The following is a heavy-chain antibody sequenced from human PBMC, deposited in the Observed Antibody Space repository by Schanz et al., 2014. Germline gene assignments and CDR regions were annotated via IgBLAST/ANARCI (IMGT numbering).Heavy chain of an antibody. CDR3: ARGGYSSGWYDRDIAHFDY. CDR1: GYTFTSYS. J-gene: IGHJ4*02. D-gene: IGHD6-19*01. Sequence: QVQLVQSGAEVKKPGASVKVSCKASGYTFTSYSMHWVRQAPGQGLEWMGIINLSGGSTNNAQKFQGRLTMTRDTSTSTVYMELSSLRSEDTAVYYCARGGYSSGWYDRDIAHFDYWGQGTLVAVSS. V-gene: IGHV1-46*01. CDR2: INLSGGST.